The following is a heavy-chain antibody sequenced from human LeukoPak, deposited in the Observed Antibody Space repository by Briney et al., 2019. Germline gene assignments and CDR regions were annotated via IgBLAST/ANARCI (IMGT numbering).Heavy chain of an antibody. CDR3: TTPPD. CDR2: IKPIATGGTT. J-gene: IGHJ4*02. V-gene: IGHV3-15*01. CDR1: GVSFSDAW. Sequence: RTGGSLRLSCTASGVSFSDAWMTWVRQAPGKGLEWVGRIKPIATGGTTEYAAPVKGRFTISRDDSKNTVYLQMNSLESEDTAVYYCTTPPDWGQGTLVTVSS.